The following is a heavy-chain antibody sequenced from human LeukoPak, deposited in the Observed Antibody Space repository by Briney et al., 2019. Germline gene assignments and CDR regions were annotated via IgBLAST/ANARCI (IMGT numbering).Heavy chain of an antibody. V-gene: IGHV3-64D*09. Sequence: GGSLRLSCSASGFTFSSDAMHWVRQAPGQGLEYVSGISSIGGSAYYADSVKVRFTISRDNSKNTLYLQMSSLRPEDTAVYFCVRGGSSTWSWFDPWGQGTLVTVSS. J-gene: IGHJ5*02. CDR2: ISSIGGSA. CDR1: GFTFSSDA. D-gene: IGHD6-13*01. CDR3: VRGGSSTWSWFDP.